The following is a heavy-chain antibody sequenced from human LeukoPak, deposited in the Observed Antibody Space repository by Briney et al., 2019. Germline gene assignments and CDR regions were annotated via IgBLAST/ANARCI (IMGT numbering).Heavy chain of an antibody. D-gene: IGHD3-22*01. Sequence: GGSLRLSSAASGFTFNSYSMNWVRQAPGKGLEWVSSISGSNSYIYYADSMKGRFTISRDNSKNTLYLQMNSLRAEDTAVYYCAKGRYYDSSGYYLYFDYWGQGTLVTVSS. CDR1: GFTFNSYS. J-gene: IGHJ4*02. V-gene: IGHV3-21*04. CDR3: AKGRYYDSSGYYLYFDY. CDR2: ISGSNSYI.